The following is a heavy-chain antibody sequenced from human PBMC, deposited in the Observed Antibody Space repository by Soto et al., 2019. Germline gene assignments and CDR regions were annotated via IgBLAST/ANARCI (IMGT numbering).Heavy chain of an antibody. CDR1: GFTFSGYA. CDR2: IHGGGNSA. D-gene: IGHD4-17*01. J-gene: IGHJ4*02. CDR3: AKNRGRVTTSWHLDY. Sequence: EVQLLESGGDLVQPGRSLRLSCAASGFTFSGYAMSWVRQAPGKGLEWVSVIHGGGNSAYYADSVKGRFTISRDNSKNTLDLQMSSLRGEDTAVYYCAKNRGRVTTSWHLDYWGQGTLVTVSS. V-gene: IGHV3-23*01.